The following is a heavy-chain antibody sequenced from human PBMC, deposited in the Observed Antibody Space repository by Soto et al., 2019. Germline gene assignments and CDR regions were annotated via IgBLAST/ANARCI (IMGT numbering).Heavy chain of an antibody. CDR1: GYTFTSYG. J-gene: IGHJ6*02. CDR3: ASYRYYYGMDV. Sequence: VASVKVSCKASGYTFTSYGISWVRQAPGQGLEWMGWISTYNGNTNYAQKLQGRVTMTTDTSTSTAYMELRSLRSDDTAVYYCASYRYYYGMDVWGQGTTVTVSS. V-gene: IGHV1-18*04. CDR2: ISTYNGNT.